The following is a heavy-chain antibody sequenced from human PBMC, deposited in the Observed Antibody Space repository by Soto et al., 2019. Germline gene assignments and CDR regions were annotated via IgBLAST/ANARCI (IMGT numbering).Heavy chain of an antibody. CDR2: ISYDGSNK. CDR1: GFTFSSYG. V-gene: IGHV3-30*18. CDR3: AKDMSGGTTYYFDY. D-gene: IGHD1-7*01. J-gene: IGHJ4*02. Sequence: VGSLRLSCAASGFTFSSYGMHWVRQAPGKGLEWVAVISYDGSNKYYADSVKGRFTISRDNSKNTLYLQMNSLRAEDTAVYYCAKDMSGGTTYYFDYWGQGTLVTVSS.